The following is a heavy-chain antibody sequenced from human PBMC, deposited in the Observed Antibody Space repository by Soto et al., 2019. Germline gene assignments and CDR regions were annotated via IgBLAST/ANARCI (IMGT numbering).Heavy chain of an antibody. J-gene: IGHJ6*02. CDR2: INSDGGST. CDR3: ARGAGYSYRNHYYCMDV. V-gene: IGHV3-74*01. D-gene: IGHD5-18*01. Sequence: PGGSLRLSCAASRFMFSSYWMHWVRQAPGKGLVWVSRINSDGGSTSYADSVKGRFTISRDNAKNTLYLQMNSLRAEDTAVYYCARGAGYSYRNHYYCMDVWGQGTTVTVSS. CDR1: RFMFSSYW.